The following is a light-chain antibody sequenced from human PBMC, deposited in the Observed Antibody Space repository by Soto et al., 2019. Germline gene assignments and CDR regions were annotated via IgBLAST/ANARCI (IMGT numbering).Light chain of an antibody. CDR2: GAS. CDR3: QQYNSWPRT. CDR1: QSVSSD. V-gene: IGKV3-15*01. Sequence: EIVMTQSPGTLSVSPGEGATFSCRASQSVSSDLAWIQQKPGQAPRLLIYGASTRATGIPARFSGSGSGTEFTLTISSLQPEDFAVYSCQQYNSWPRTFGQGTKVEIK. J-gene: IGKJ1*01.